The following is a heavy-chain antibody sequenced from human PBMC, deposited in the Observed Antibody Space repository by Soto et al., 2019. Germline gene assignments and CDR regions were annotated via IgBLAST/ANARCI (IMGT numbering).Heavy chain of an antibody. CDR2: INSGGGRT. Sequence: EVQVLESGGDLVQPGGSLRLSCVVSEFTFSSYSMVWVRQGPTMGLEWVSEINSGGGRTYYANSVQGRFTISRDNSKNTLYLQMYSLRAEDTAVYYCAKGSDGALDIWGQGTMVTVSS. V-gene: IGHV3-23*01. CDR1: EFTFSSYS. J-gene: IGHJ3*02. CDR3: AKGSDGALDI.